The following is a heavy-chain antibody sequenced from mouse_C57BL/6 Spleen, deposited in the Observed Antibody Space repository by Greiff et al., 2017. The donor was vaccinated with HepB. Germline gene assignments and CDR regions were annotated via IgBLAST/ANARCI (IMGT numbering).Heavy chain of an antibody. CDR1: GYTFTSYG. CDR3: ARGKIYYSNDEGNFDY. V-gene: IGHV1-81*01. CDR2: IYPRSGNT. Sequence: QVQLKESGAELARPGASVKLSCKASGYTFTSYGISWVKQRTGQGLEWIGEIYPRSGNTYYNEKFKGKATLTADKSSSTAYMQLRSLTSEDSAVYFCARGKIYYSNDEGNFDYWGQGTTLTVSS. J-gene: IGHJ2*01. D-gene: IGHD2-5*01.